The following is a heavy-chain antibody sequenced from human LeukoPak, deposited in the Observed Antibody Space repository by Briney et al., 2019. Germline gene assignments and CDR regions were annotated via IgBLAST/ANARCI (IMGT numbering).Heavy chain of an antibody. CDR2: INPNSGGT. CDR1: GYTFTNYY. CDR3: ARYSSSWHSLGYMDV. Sequence: ASVKVSCKASGYTFTNYYMHWVRQAPGQGLEWMGWINPNSGGTNYAQKFQGRVTMTRDTSISTAYMELSSLRSDDTAVYYCARYSSSWHSLGYMDVWGKGTTVTISS. D-gene: IGHD6-13*01. J-gene: IGHJ6*03. V-gene: IGHV1-2*02.